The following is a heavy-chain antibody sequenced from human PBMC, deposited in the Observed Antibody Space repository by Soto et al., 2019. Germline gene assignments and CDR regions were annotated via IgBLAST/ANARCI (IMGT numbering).Heavy chain of an antibody. V-gene: IGHV4-39*01. CDR2: IYDSGST. CDR1: GGSLSSSNYY. CDR3: AGGHDYDFWSGYYLS. D-gene: IGHD3-3*01. J-gene: IGHJ4*02. Sequence: QLQLQESGPGLVKPSETLSLTCTVSGGSLSSSNYYWGWIRQPPGKGLEWIGSIYDSGSTYYNSSLKSRVTISVDASKNQFSVKLGSVTAADTAVYYCAGGHDYDFWSGYYLSWGQGTLVTVSS.